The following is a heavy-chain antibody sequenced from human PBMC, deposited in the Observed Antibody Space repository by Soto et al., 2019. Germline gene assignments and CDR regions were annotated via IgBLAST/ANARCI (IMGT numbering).Heavy chain of an antibody. Sequence: SVKGSCKASGGTFSSYAISWVRQAPGQGLEWMGGIIPIFGTANYAQKFQGRVTITADESTSTAYMELSSLRSEDTAVYYCARSRYSSSWAPHHHYYYYGMDVWGQGTTVTVSS. CDR2: IIPIFGTA. CDR1: GGTFSSYA. J-gene: IGHJ6*02. D-gene: IGHD6-13*01. CDR3: ARSRYSSSWAPHHHYYYYGMDV. V-gene: IGHV1-69*13.